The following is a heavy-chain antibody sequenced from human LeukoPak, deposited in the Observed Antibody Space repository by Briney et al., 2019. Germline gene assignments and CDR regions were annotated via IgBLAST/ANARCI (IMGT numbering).Heavy chain of an antibody. D-gene: IGHD6-13*01. J-gene: IGHJ6*03. V-gene: IGHV3-66*02. CDR3: AREGQLTGRPYYYMDV. Sequence: GGSLRLSCAASGLTVSSNYMSWVRQAPGKGLEWVSVIYSGGSTYYADSVKGRFTISRDNSKNTLYLQMNSLRAEDTAVYYCAREGQLTGRPYYYMDVWGKGTTVTVSS. CDR1: GLTVSSNY. CDR2: IYSGGST.